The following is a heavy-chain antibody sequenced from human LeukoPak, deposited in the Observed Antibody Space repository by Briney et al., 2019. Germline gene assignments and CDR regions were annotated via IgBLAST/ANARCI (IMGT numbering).Heavy chain of an antibody. Sequence: GSLRLSCAASGFTFSSYSMNWVRQPPGKELEWIGSIYYSGSSHYNPSLKSRVSVSRDTAKNQFSLNLSSVTAADTAVYYCARVGVTADFDYWGQGTLVTVSS. J-gene: IGHJ4*02. CDR3: ARVGVTADFDY. CDR1: GFTFSSYS. CDR2: IYYSGSS. V-gene: IGHV4-39*07. D-gene: IGHD1-26*01.